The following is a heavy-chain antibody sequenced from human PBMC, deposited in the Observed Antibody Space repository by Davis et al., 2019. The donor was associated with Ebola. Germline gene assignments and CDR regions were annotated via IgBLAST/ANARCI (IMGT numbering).Heavy chain of an antibody. D-gene: IGHD3/OR15-3a*01. CDR1: GYTFTSHK. V-gene: IGHV1-46*01. Sequence: ASVKVSCKASGYTFTSHKMHWVRQAPGQGLEWMGILKPSDGSTSYAQNFQGRVSMTRDTSTSTVYMELSSLRSEDTAVYYCARDNRFWTTDYWGQGTLVTVSS. CDR3: ARDNRFWTTDY. CDR2: LKPSDGST. J-gene: IGHJ4*02.